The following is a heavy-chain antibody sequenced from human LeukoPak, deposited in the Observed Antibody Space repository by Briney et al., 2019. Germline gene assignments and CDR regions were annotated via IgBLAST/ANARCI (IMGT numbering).Heavy chain of an antibody. V-gene: IGHV4-34*01. J-gene: IGHJ4*02. D-gene: IGHD3-22*01. CDR2: INHSAST. Sequence: SETLSLTCAVYGGSFSGYYWSWIRQPPGKGLEWIGEINHSASTNYNPSLKSRVTISVDKSKNQFSLKLSSVTAADTAVYYCARVSYYDSSGNRGAFDYWGQGTLVTVSS. CDR1: GGSFSGYY. CDR3: ARVSYYDSSGNRGAFDY.